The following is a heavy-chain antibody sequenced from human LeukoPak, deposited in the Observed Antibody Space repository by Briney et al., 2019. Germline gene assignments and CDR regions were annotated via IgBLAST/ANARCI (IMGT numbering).Heavy chain of an antibody. V-gene: IGHV1-46*01. Sequence: EASVKVSCKASGYTFTSYYMYWVRQAPGQGLEWMGIINPSGGSTSYAQKFQGRVTMTRDTSTSTVYMELSSLRSEDTAVYYCARDLEYCSSTSCYNLGWFDPWGQGTLVTVSS. D-gene: IGHD2-2*01. J-gene: IGHJ5*02. CDR2: INPSGGST. CDR3: ARDLEYCSSTSCYNLGWFDP. CDR1: GYTFTSYY.